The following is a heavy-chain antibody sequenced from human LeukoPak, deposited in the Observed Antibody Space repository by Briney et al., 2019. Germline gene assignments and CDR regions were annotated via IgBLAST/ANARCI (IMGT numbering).Heavy chain of an antibody. CDR3: ARDRPYYDFWSGYHYYFDY. CDR2: IYTSGST. V-gene: IGHV4-4*07. CDR1: GVSISSYY. J-gene: IGHJ4*02. Sequence: SETLSLTCTVSGVSISSYYWSWIRQPAGKGLEWIGRIYTSGSTNYNPSLKSRVTMSVDTSKNQFSLKLSSVTAADTAVYYCARDRPYYDFWSGYHYYFDYWGQGTLVTVSS. D-gene: IGHD3-3*01.